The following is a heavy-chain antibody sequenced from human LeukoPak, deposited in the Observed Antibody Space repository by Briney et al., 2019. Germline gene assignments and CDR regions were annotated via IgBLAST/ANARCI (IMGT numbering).Heavy chain of an antibody. Sequence: SVKVSCKAYGGTFGSYAISWVRQAPGQGREWMGRIIPILGIANYAQKFQGRVTITADKSTSTAYMELSSLRSEDTAVYYCARSSSDAFDIWGQGTMVTVSS. J-gene: IGHJ3*02. CDR3: ARSSSDAFDI. V-gene: IGHV1-69*04. CDR2: IIPILGIA. CDR1: GGTFGSYA. D-gene: IGHD2-2*01.